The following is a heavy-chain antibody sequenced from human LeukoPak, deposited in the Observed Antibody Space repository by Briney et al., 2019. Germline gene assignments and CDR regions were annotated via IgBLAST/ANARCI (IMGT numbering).Heavy chain of an antibody. CDR3: ARDPHSSGPPLDYSGMDV. D-gene: IGHD3-3*02. J-gene: IGHJ6*02. CDR1: GYTFTGYY. V-gene: IGHV1-2*02. Sequence: ASVKVSCKASGYTFTGYYIHWVRQAPGQGLESMGWINPNSGGTNYAQKFQGRVTMTRHTSISTAYMELSRLRSDDTAVYYCARDPHSSGPPLDYSGMDVWGQGTTVTVSS. CDR2: INPNSGGT.